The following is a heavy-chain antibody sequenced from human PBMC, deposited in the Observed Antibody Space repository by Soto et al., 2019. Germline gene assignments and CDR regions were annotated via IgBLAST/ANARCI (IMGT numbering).Heavy chain of an antibody. CDR3: ARVRRYCSGGSCYSTAEYFQH. V-gene: IGHV1-69*05. D-gene: IGHD2-15*01. J-gene: IGHJ1*01. CDR1: VCTFSIYL. Sequence: SVKVSRRASVCTFSIYLISWVRLAPEQGLEWMGWIIPIFGTTNYAQKFQGRITITRDESISTAYMELSRLKSDDTAVYYCARVRRYCSGGSCYSTAEYFQHWGQGTLVTVSS. CDR2: IIPIFGTT.